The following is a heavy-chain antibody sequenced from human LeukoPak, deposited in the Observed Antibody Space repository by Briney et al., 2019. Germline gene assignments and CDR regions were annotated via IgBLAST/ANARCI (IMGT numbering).Heavy chain of an antibody. CDR1: GFTFRSHW. D-gene: IGHD2-2*01. J-gene: IGHJ5*02. CDR3: ARGRKVPAAMGNWFDP. V-gene: IGHV3-7*01. CDR2: IKQDGSET. Sequence: GGSLRLSCAASGFTFRSHWMSWVRQTPGKGLEWVANIKQDGSETYYVDSVKGRFTISRDNAKNSLFLQMNTLRAEDTAVYYCARGRKVPAAMGNWFDPWGQGTLVTVSS.